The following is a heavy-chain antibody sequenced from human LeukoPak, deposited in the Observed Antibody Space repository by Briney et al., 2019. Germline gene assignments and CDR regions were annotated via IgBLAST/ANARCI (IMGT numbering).Heavy chain of an antibody. CDR3: ARDGNNGWNDHDH. Sequence: GGSLRLSCEVSGFSFSDHWMNWVRQAPGKGLEWVANIKPDGGEKNYVDSVRGRFTISRDNAKNSLYLYMYSLRVEDTAVYYCARDGNNGWNDHDHWGQGTLVIVSS. CDR2: IKPDGGEK. V-gene: IGHV3-7*03. CDR1: GFSFSDHW. J-gene: IGHJ4*02. D-gene: IGHD1-1*01.